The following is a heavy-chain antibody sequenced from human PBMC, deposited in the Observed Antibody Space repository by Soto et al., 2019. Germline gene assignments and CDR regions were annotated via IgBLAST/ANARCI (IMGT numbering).Heavy chain of an antibody. D-gene: IGHD4-17*01. CDR1: GGSVSSGSYY. CDR2: IYYSGST. J-gene: IGHJ6*02. CDR3: ARLDPPMTTVINYYYYYGMDV. V-gene: IGHV4-61*01. Sequence: PSETLSLTCTVSGGSVSSGSYYWSWIRQPPGKGLEWFGYIYYSGSTNYNPSLKSRVTISVDTSKNQFSLKLSSVTAADTAVYYCARLDPPMTTVINYYYYYGMDVWGLGTTVTVSS.